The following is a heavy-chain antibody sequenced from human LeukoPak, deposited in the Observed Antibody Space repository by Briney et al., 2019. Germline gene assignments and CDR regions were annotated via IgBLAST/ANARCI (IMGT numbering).Heavy chain of an antibody. CDR3: ARGDLTRTDY. J-gene: IGHJ4*02. CDR1: GGSFSGYY. D-gene: IGHD2-21*01. CDR2: IYYSGST. Sequence: ASETLSLTCAVYGGSFSGYYWSWIRQPPGKGLEWIGYIYYSGSTNYNPSLKSRVTISVDTSKNQFSLKLSSVTAADTAVYYCARGDLTRTDYWGQGTLVTVSS. V-gene: IGHV4-59*01.